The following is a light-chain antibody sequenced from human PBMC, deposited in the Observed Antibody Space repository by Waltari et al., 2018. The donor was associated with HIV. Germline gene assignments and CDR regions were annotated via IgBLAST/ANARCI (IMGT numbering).Light chain of an antibody. CDR2: EVN. CDR1: SSDVGRYDY. Sequence: QSALPQPPSASGSPGQSVTISCTGTSSDVGRYDYVSSYQPPPVKAPKLLIYEVNKRPSGVPDRFSGSKSGNTASLTVSGLQAEDEAEYSCTSYAGINPVAFGGGTKLTVL. J-gene: IGLJ2*01. CDR3: TSYAGINPVA. V-gene: IGLV2-8*01.